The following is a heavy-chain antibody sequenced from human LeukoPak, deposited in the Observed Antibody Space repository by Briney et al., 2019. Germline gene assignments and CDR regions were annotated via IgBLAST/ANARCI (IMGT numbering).Heavy chain of an antibody. CDR3: AKERPLGYSSSWHYFDY. J-gene: IGHJ4*02. CDR2: ISYDGSNK. D-gene: IGHD6-13*01. CDR1: GFTFSSYG. V-gene: IGHV3-30*18. Sequence: PGGSLRLSCAASGFTFSSYGMHWVRQAPGKGLEWVAVISYDGSNKYYADSVKGRFTISRDNSKNTLYLQMNSLRAEDTAVYYCAKERPLGYSSSWHYFDYWGQGTLVTVSS.